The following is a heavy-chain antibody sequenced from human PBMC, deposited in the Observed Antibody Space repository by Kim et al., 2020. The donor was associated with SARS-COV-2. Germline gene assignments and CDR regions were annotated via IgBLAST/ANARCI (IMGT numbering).Heavy chain of an antibody. J-gene: IGHJ6*02. V-gene: IGHV6-1*01. CDR3: ARDRYYSSGWYRAAFSGDYYYYGMDV. CDR2: TYYRSKWYN. CDR1: GDSVSSNSAA. D-gene: IGHD6-19*01. Sequence: SQTLSLTCAISGDSVSSNSAAWNWIRQSPSRGLEWLGRTYYRSKWYNDYAVSVKSRITINPDTSKNQFSLQLNSVTPEDTAVYYCARDRYYSSGWYRAAFSGDYYYYGMDVWGQGTTVTVSS.